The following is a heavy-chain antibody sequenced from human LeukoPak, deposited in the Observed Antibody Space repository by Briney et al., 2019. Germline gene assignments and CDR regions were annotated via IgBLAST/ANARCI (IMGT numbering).Heavy chain of an antibody. CDR1: GYTFTGYY. V-gene: IGHV1-2*04. Sequence: GASVKVSCKASGYTFTGYYMHWVRQAPGQGLEWMGWINPNSGGTNYAQKFQGWVTMTRDTSISTAYMELSRLRSGDTAVYYCARGTRSVVVVPAASLDYWGQGTLVTVSS. D-gene: IGHD2-2*01. CDR2: INPNSGGT. CDR3: ARGTRSVVVVPAASLDY. J-gene: IGHJ4*02.